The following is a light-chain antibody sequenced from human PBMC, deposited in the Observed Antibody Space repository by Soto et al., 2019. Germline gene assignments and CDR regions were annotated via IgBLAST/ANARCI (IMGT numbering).Light chain of an antibody. J-gene: IGKJ1*01. CDR3: QQYGSSPWT. CDR1: QGVASNY. Sequence: IVLTPFPCTLSLSPGKRTTLSWMASQGVASNYLAWYQQKPGQAPRPLIYGASSRATGAPDRFSGSGSGTDFTLTISRLEPEDSAVYYCQQYGSSPWTFGQGTKVDIK. V-gene: IGKV3-20*01. CDR2: GAS.